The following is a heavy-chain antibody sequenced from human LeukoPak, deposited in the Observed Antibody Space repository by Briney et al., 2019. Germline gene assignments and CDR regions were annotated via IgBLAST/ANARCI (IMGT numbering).Heavy chain of an antibody. CDR3: ARGRGYSYGYSLRYFDL. D-gene: IGHD5-18*01. CDR2: TNHSGSP. V-gene: IGHV4-34*01. J-gene: IGHJ2*01. CDR1: GGSFSGYY. Sequence: SETLSLTCALYGGSFSGYYWSWNRQPPGEGLEWIGETNHSGSPTFHPSLKSRVTISVDTSKNQCSLKLSSVTAADTAVYYCARGRGYSYGYSLRYFDLWGRGTLVTVSS.